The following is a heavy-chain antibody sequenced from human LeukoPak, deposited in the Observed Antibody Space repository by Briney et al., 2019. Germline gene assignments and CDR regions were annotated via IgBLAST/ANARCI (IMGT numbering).Heavy chain of an antibody. CDR3: AKSSTNYYDTSGQIGI. J-gene: IGHJ3*01. D-gene: IGHD3-22*01. Sequence: PGGSLRLSCAASGFDFDYYTMNWVRQAPGKGLERVSCIGGRNGRISYADSVKGRFTISRDNARNSLYLQMNSLRPEDTAVYYCAKSSTNYYDTSGQIGIWGQGTMVTVSS. CDR1: GFDFDYYT. V-gene: IGHV3-21*05. CDR2: IGGRNGRI.